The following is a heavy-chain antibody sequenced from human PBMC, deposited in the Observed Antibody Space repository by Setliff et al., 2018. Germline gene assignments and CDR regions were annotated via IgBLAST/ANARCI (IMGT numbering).Heavy chain of an antibody. D-gene: IGHD3-3*01. CDR1: GYTFTGYY. CDR3: AREGRFQLPQYYYYYGMDV. CDR2: INPNSGGT. Sequence: ASVKVSCKASGYTFTGYYMHWVRQAPGQGLEWMGWINPNSGGTNYAQKFQGWGTMTRDTSISTAYMELRSLRSDDTAVYYCAREGRFQLPQYYYYYGMDVWGQGTTVTVSS. V-gene: IGHV1-2*04. J-gene: IGHJ6*02.